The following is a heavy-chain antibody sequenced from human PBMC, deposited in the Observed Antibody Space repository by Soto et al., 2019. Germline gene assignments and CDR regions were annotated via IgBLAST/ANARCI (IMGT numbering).Heavy chain of an antibody. D-gene: IGHD2-15*01. CDR1: GFTFSSYA. Sequence: GSLRLSCAASGFTFSSYAMSWVRQAPGKGLEWVSAISGSGGSTYYADSVKGRFTISRDNSKNTLYLQMNSLRAEDTAVYYCAKVAEEDIVVVVAATPVYLDYWGQGTLVTVSS. J-gene: IGHJ4*02. V-gene: IGHV3-23*01. CDR2: ISGSGGST. CDR3: AKVAEEDIVVVVAATPVYLDY.